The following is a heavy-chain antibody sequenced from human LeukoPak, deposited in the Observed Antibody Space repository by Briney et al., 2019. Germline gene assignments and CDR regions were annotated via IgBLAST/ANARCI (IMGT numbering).Heavy chain of an antibody. CDR3: ARVPPHYYDSSGYPPDY. CDR1: GFTFSDYY. D-gene: IGHD3-22*01. V-gene: IGHV3-11*01. CDR2: ISSSGNTI. Sequence: GGSLRLSCAASGFTFSDYYMSWSRQAPGKGLEWVSYISSSGNTIFYADSVKGRFTLSRDNAKNSLYLQMNSLRAEDTAVYYCARVPPHYYDSSGYPPDYWGQGTLVTVSS. J-gene: IGHJ4*02.